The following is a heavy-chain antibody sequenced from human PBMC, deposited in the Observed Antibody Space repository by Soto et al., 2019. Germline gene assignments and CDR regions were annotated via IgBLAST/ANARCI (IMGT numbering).Heavy chain of an antibody. Sequence: ASVKVSCKASGYTFTSYAMHWVRQAPGQRLEWMGWINAGNGNTKYSQKFQGRVTITRDTSASTTYMELSSLRSEDTAVYYCARVSSAAMVPLYFDYWGQGTLVTV. V-gene: IGHV1-3*01. CDR2: INAGNGNT. D-gene: IGHD5-18*01. J-gene: IGHJ4*02. CDR1: GYTFTSYA. CDR3: ARVSSAAMVPLYFDY.